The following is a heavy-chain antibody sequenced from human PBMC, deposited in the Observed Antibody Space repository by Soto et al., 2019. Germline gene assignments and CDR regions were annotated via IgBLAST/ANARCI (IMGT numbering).Heavy chain of an antibody. D-gene: IGHD2-15*01. Sequence: GGSLRLSCAASGFTLSSYAMGWVRQGPGKGLEWVAVVSIGGSTHYADSVRGRFTISRDNSKNTLSLQMNSLTAEDTAVYFCAKRRGAGGHFDYWGQGALVTVSS. CDR3: AKRRGAGGHFDY. CDR1: GFTLSSYA. V-gene: IGHV3-23*01. J-gene: IGHJ4*02. CDR2: VSIGGST.